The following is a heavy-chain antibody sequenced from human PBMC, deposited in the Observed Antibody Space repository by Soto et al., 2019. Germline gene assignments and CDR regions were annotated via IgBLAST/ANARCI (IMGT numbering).Heavy chain of an antibody. CDR3: ARDTPMGIDY. CDR1: GFTFSDYY. Sequence: QVQLVESGGGLVKPGGSLRLSCAASGFTFSDYYMNWIRQAPGKGLEWVSYISSRGTTISYSDSVKGRFTISRDNAKNSLYLQMNTLRAEDTAVYYCARDTPMGIDYWGQGTLVTVSS. V-gene: IGHV3-11*01. D-gene: IGHD5-18*01. J-gene: IGHJ4*02. CDR2: ISSRGTTI.